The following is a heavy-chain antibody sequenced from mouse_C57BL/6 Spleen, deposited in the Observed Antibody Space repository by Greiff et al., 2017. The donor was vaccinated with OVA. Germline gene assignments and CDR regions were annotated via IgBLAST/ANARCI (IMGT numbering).Heavy chain of an antibody. CDR2: IDPATGGT. Sequence: VQLVESGAELVRPGASVTLSCKASGYTFTDYEMHWVKQTPVHGLEWIGAIDPATGGTAYNQKFKGKAILTADKSSSTAYMERRSLTAEDAADYYGRRRNYGYDAGLAYWGQGTLVTVSA. V-gene: IGHV1-15*01. CDR3: RRRNYGYDAGLAY. J-gene: IGHJ3*01. D-gene: IGHD2-2*01. CDR1: GYTFTDYE.